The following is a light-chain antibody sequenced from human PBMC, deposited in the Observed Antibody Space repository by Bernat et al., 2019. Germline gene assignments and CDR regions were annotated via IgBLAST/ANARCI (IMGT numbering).Light chain of an antibody. CDR2: DVT. V-gene: IGLV2-14*03. CDR3: ISYTSISTYV. CDR1: TSDVGGYNY. J-gene: IGLJ1*01. Sequence: QSALTQPASVSGSPGQSITISCTGTTSDVGGYNYVSWYQQHPGNAPKLMIIDVTTRPSGVSNCFSGYKSGNTASLTIAGLQAEDEADYYCISYTSISTYVFGTGTKVTV.